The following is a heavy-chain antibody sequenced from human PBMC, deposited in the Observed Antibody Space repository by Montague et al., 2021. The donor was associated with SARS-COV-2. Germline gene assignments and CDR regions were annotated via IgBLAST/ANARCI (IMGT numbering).Heavy chain of an antibody. Sequence: SLRLSCAASGFIFGAHGMHWVRQAPGKGLEWVAVIWYDGGKKYHADSLKSRFAISRDNSKNTLHLQMDSLRVEDTAVYYCARSGYNGYDILDYWGQGTLVTVSS. CDR1: GFIFGAHG. V-gene: IGHV3-33*01. D-gene: IGHD5-12*01. CDR2: IWYDGGKK. J-gene: IGHJ4*02. CDR3: ARSGYNGYDILDY.